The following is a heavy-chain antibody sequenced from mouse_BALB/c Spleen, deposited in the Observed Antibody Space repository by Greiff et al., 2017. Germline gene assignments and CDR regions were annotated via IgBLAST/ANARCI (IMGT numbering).Heavy chain of an antibody. V-gene: IGHV14-3*02. CDR3: ATGGPYAMDY. Sequence: VQLQQSGAELVKPGASVKLSCTASGFNIKDTYMHWVKQRPEQGLEWIGRIDPANGNIKYDPKFQGKATITADTSSNTAYLQLSSLTSEDTAVYYCATGGPYAMDYWGQGTSVTVSS. CDR2: IDPANGNI. CDR1: GFNIKDTY. D-gene: IGHD1-1*02. J-gene: IGHJ4*01.